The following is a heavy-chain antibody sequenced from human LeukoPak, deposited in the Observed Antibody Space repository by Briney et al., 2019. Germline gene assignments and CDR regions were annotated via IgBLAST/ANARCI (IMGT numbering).Heavy chain of an antibody. J-gene: IGHJ4*02. D-gene: IGHD6-13*01. CDR3: AKDQKSIAATAYDY. CDR1: GFTFANYA. Sequence: PGGSLSLSCAASGFTFANYAMSWVRQGPGEGLGWVSTISGSGGSTYYADSVKGRCTISRDNFKNTLFLQMNSLRADDTAVYFCAKDQKSIAATAYDYWGQGTLVTVSS. CDR2: ISGSGGST. V-gene: IGHV3-23*01.